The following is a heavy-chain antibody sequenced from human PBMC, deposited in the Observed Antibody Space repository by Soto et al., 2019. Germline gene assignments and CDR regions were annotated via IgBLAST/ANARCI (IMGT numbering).Heavy chain of an antibody. CDR2: ISFDGSVT. V-gene: IGHV3-74*01. CDR1: GFTFSTYW. Sequence: GGSLRLSCAASGFTFSTYWMHWVRQAPGKGLVWVSRISFDGSVTEYADSVKGRFTITRDNAKNTLHLQMNSLRAEDTAVYYCGRDHYSILLYWGQGTPVTVSS. J-gene: IGHJ4*02. D-gene: IGHD4-4*01. CDR3: GRDHYSILLY.